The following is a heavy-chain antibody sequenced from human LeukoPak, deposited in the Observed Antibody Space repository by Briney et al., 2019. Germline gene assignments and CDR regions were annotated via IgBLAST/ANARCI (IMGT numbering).Heavy chain of an antibody. Sequence: ASVKVSCKASGGTFSSNTIRGVRQAPGQGLEWMGGTANYAQKFQGRVTITADESTRTAYMELSSLRSEDTAVYYCASPRELKRRHDAFDMWGQGTMVTVSS. CDR1: GGTFSSNT. D-gene: IGHD1-1*01. J-gene: IGHJ3*02. CDR3: ASPRELKRRHDAFDM. V-gene: IGHV1-69*13. CDR2: TA.